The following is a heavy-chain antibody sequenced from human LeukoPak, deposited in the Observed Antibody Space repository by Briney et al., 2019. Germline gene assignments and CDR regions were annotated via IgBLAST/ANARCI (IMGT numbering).Heavy chain of an antibody. D-gene: IGHD3-10*01. CDR2: VSAHGLDK. CDR3: ARAFTPGIRKALWIGDSL. Sequence: GGSLRLSCAASGFTFSSYAMHWVRQAPGKGLEWLAVVSAHGLDKFYASSVRGRFTISKDTSKNTLSLQMNSLRRDDSGVYYCARAFTPGIRKALWIGDSLWDQGTLVTVSS. CDR1: GFTFSSYA. V-gene: IGHV3-30*04. J-gene: IGHJ4*02.